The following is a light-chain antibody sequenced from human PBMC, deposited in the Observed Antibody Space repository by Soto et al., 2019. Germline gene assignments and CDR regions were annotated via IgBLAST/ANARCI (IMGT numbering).Light chain of an antibody. CDR3: QQFGSSPYA. CDR2: GAS. Sequence: EVVLTQSPGTLSLSPGERATLSCRASQSVSSNYLAWYQQKPGQAPRLLIYGASSRATGIPDRFSGSGSGTDFTLTVSRLEPGDFATYYCQQFGSSPYAFGQGTRLAIK. CDR1: QSVSSNY. J-gene: IGKJ2*01. V-gene: IGKV3-20*01.